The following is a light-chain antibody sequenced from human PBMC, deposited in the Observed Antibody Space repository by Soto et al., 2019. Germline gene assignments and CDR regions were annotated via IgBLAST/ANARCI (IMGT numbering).Light chain of an antibody. CDR2: DVS. Sequence: QSALAQPASVSGSPGQSITISCIGTSSDIGRYNYVSWYQQYPGKAPKFMIYDVSNRPPGVSNRFSGSKSGNTASLTISGLQAEDEADYYCSSYISSSTYVFGTGTKVTVL. CDR1: SSDIGRYNY. J-gene: IGLJ1*01. CDR3: SSYISSSTYV. V-gene: IGLV2-14*01.